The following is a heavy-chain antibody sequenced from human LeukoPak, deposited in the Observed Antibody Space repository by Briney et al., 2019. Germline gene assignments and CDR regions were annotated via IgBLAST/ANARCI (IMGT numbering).Heavy chain of an antibody. J-gene: IGHJ3*02. V-gene: IGHV1-2*02. CDR1: GYTFTGYY. D-gene: IGHD2-8*01. CDR3: ARAPYCTNGVCTHGAFDI. CDR2: INPNSGGT. Sequence: ASVKVSCKASGYTFTGYYMHWVRQAPGQGLEWMGWINPNSGGTNYAQKFQGRVTMTRDTSISTAYMELSRLRSDDTAVYYCARAPYCTNGVCTHGAFDIWGQGTMVTVSS.